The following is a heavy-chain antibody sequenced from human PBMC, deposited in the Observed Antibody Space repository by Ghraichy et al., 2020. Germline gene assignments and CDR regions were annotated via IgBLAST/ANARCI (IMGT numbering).Heavy chain of an antibody. CDR3: ASITRAGAFDF. D-gene: IGHD4/OR15-4a*01. J-gene: IGHJ5*01. Sequence: SETLSLTCDVSGATLSEYYFTWIRQPPRKALEWIGEIDHRGGTDYNPSLQSRVSISVDTSQNQLSLKLRSVTAADTSVYYCASITRAGAFDFWGHGSLVTVSS. CDR1: GATLSEYY. CDR2: IDHRGGT. V-gene: IGHV4-34*08.